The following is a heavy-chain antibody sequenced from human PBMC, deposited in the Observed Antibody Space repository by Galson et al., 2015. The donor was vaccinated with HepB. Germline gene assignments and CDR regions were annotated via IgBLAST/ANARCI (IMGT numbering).Heavy chain of an antibody. V-gene: IGHV3-23*01. Sequence: SLRLSCAASGFIFSSYAMSWVRQAPGTGLEWVSAISGSGGYTYYADSVKGRFSISRDNSKNTLYLQMNSLRAEDTAVYYCAKTPSTVVPSAMGFDYWGQGTLVTVSS. CDR3: AKTPSTVVPSAMGFDY. J-gene: IGHJ4*02. D-gene: IGHD2-2*01. CDR1: GFIFSSYA. CDR2: ISGSGGYT.